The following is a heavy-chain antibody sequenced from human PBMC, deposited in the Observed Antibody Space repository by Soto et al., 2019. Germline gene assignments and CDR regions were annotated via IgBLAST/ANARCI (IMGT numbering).Heavy chain of an antibody. J-gene: IGHJ4*02. V-gene: IGHV3-23*01. CDR3: AKLKRQYGSRPRFDY. CDR2: ISGSGGST. D-gene: IGHD1-1*01. CDR1: GLTFSSYA. Sequence: PAGSLRLSCAASGLTFSSYAMSWVRQAPGKGLEWVSAISGSGGSTYYADSVKGRFTISRDNSKNTLYLQMNSLRAEDTAVYYCAKLKRQYGSRPRFDYWGQGTLVTVSS.